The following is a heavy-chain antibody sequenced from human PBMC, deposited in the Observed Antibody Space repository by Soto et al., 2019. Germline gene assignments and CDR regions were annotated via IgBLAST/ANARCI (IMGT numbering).Heavy chain of an antibody. J-gene: IGHJ4*02. D-gene: IGHD3-22*01. Sequence: ASVKVSCKASGYTFTSYYMHWVRQAPGQGLEWMGIINPSGGSTSYAQKFQGRVTMTRDTSTSTVYMELSSLRSEDTAVYYCARADYYDGSGQRNFDYWGQGTLVTVSS. CDR1: GYTFTSYY. CDR3: ARADYYDGSGQRNFDY. CDR2: INPSGGST. V-gene: IGHV1-46*01.